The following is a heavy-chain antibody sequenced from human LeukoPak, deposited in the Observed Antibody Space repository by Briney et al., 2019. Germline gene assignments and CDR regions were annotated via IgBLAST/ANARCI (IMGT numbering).Heavy chain of an antibody. CDR2: MNPNSGNT. J-gene: IGHJ3*02. CDR3: ASSYSSGWYAFDI. CDR1: GYTFTSYD. V-gene: IGHV1-8*01. Sequence: ASVKVSCKASGYTFTSYDINWVRQATGQGLEWMGWMNPNSGNTGYAQKFQGRVTMTRNTSISTAYMGLSSLRSEDTAVYYCASSYSSGWYAFDIWGQGTMVTVSS. D-gene: IGHD6-19*01.